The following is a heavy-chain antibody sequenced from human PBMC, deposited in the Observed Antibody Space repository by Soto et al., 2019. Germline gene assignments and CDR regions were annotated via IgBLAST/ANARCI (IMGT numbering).Heavy chain of an antibody. CDR1: GGSISGYY. CDR3: ASVTFGGIVLAH. CDR2: IYFRGST. J-gene: IGHJ4*02. V-gene: IGHV4-59*01. D-gene: IGHD3-16*01. Sequence: GPSNPSETLSLTCTVSGGSISGYYWSWIRQPPGKGLEYIGYIYFRGSTNYNPSLKRRVTMSIDTSKKQFSLNLSSVTAADTAVYYCASVTFGGIVLAHWGQGALVTVSS.